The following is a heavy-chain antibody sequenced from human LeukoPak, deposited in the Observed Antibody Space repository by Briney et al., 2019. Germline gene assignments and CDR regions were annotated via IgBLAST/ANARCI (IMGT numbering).Heavy chain of an antibody. CDR3: ARRHGTYYYGSGSFDY. CDR1: GGSFSGYY. D-gene: IGHD3-10*01. Sequence: SETPSLTCAVYGGSFSGYYWSWIRQPPGKGLEWIGEINHSGSTNYNPSLKSRVTISVDTSKNQFSLKLSSVTAADTAVYYCARRHGTYYYGSGSFDYWGQGTLVTVSS. V-gene: IGHV4-34*01. CDR2: INHSGST. J-gene: IGHJ4*02.